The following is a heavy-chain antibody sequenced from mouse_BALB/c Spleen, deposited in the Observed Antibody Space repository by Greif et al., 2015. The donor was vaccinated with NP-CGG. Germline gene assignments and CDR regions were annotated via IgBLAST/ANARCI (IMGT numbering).Heavy chain of an antibody. J-gene: IGHJ4*01. Sequence: VQLQQSGPELVKPGASVKISCKASGYTFTDYYINWVKQKPGQGLEWIGWIYPGSGNTKYNEKFKGKATLTVDTSSSTAYMQLSSLTSEDNAVYVCARRTGTEEMDYWGQGTSVTVSS. CDR2: IYPGSGNT. V-gene: IGHV1-84*02. CDR1: GYTFTDYY. D-gene: IGHD4-1*01. CDR3: ARRTGTEEMDY.